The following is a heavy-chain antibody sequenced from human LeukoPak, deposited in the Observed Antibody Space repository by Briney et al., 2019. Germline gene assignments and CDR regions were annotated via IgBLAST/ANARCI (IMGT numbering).Heavy chain of an antibody. CDR2: ISYDGSNK. CDR3: AREGYYWPFGVNGSTRGSLKFDY. D-gene: IGHD1-20*01. CDR1: GFTFSSYA. V-gene: IGHV3-30-3*01. J-gene: IGHJ4*02. Sequence: GGSLRLSCAASGFTFSSYAMHWVRQAPGRGLEWVAVISYDGSNKYYADSVKGRFTISRDNSKNTPYLQMTSLRAEDTAVYYCAREGYYWPFGVNGSTRGSLKFDYWGQGTLVTVSS.